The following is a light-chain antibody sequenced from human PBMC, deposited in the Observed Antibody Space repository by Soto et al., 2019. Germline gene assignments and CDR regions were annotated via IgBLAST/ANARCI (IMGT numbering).Light chain of an antibody. CDR1: QSVLYSSNNKNY. CDR2: WAS. J-gene: IGKJ2*01. Sequence: DIVMSQSPDSLTVSLGERATINCKSSQSVLYSSNNKNYLAWYQQKPEQPPKLLIYWASTRQSGVPDRFSGSGSGTDFTLTISSLQAEDVAVYYCHQYYNSPYTFGQGTKLDIK. V-gene: IGKV4-1*01. CDR3: HQYYNSPYT.